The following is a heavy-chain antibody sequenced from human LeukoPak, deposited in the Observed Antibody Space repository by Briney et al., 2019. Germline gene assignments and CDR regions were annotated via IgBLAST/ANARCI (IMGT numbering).Heavy chain of an antibody. CDR3: ARDPYAFDI. V-gene: IGHV4-59*12. Sequence: SETLSLTCTVSGGSISSYYWSWIRQPPGEGLEWIGYIYYSGSTNYNPSLKSRVTISVDTSKNQFSLKLSSVTAADTAVYYCARDPYAFDIWGQGTMVTVSS. CDR1: GGSISSYY. CDR2: IYYSGST. J-gene: IGHJ3*02.